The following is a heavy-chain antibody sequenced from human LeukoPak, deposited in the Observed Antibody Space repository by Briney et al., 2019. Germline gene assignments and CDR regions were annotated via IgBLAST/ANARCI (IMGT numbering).Heavy chain of an antibody. CDR2: INSDGSST. D-gene: IGHD3-22*01. CDR3: ARDWGDYYDSSGYLPGLDY. CDR1: GFPFSSYG. Sequence: GSLRLSCAASGFPFSSYGMSWVRPAPGKGVVWVSRINSDGSSTSYADSVKGRFTISRDNAKNALYLQMNSLRAEDTAVYYCARDWGDYYDSSGYLPGLDYWGQGTLVTVSS. J-gene: IGHJ4*02. V-gene: IGHV3-74*01.